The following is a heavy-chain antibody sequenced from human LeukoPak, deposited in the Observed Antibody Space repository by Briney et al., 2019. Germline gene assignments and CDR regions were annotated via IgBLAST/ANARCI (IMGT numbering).Heavy chain of an antibody. V-gene: IGHV1-2*02. D-gene: IGHD3-10*01. CDR1: GYTFTGYY. J-gene: IGHJ3*02. Sequence: ASVKVSCKASGYTFTGYYMHWVRQAPGQGLEWMGWINPNSGGTNYAQKFQGRVTMTRDTSISTAYMELSGLRSDDTAVYYCAVGVSDYYGSGSGLGGDVDAFDIWGQGTMVTVSS. CDR2: INPNSGGT. CDR3: AVGVSDYYGSGSGLGGDVDAFDI.